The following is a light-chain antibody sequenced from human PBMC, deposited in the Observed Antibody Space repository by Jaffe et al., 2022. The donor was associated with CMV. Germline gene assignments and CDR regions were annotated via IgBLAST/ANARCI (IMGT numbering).Light chain of an antibody. CDR3: QKFNRAPWT. J-gene: IGKJ1*01. CDR1: QGIRNY. V-gene: IGKV1-27*01. Sequence: DIQMTQSPSSLSASVGDRVTITCRASQGIRNYLAWYQQKPGKVPKLLIYAASTLQSGVPSRFSGSGSETDFTLTINNLQPEDVATYYCQKFNRAPWTFGQGTKVEIK. CDR2: AAS.